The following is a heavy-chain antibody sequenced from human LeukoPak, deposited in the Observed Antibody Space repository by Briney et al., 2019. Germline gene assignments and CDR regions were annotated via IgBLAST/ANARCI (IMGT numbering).Heavy chain of an antibody. Sequence: ASVKVSCKASGGTFSSYAISWMRQAPGQGLEWMGGIIPIFGTANYAQKFQGRVTITTDESTSTAYMELSSLRSEDTAVYYCARVIVVVPAAISGWFDPWGQGTLVTVSS. CDR3: ARVIVVVPAAISGWFDP. V-gene: IGHV1-69*05. CDR2: IIPIFGTA. D-gene: IGHD2-2*01. J-gene: IGHJ5*02. CDR1: GGTFSSYA.